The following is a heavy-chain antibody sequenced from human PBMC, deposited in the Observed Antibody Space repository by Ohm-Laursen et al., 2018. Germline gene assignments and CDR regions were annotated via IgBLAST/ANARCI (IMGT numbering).Heavy chain of an antibody. CDR3: AIVPAAILSAP. D-gene: IGHD2-2*02. Sequence: ASVKVSCKASGYTFTDYYLHWVRQAPGQGLEWMGWMNPNSGDTNYAQKFQGRVTMTRDTSISTAYMELSRLRSDDTAVYYCAIVPAAILSAPWGQGTLVTVSS. CDR2: MNPNSGDT. V-gene: IGHV1-2*02. J-gene: IGHJ5*02. CDR1: GYTFTDYY.